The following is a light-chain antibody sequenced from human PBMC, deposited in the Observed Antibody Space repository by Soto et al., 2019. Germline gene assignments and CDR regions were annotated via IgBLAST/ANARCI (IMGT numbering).Light chain of an antibody. CDR1: SSDVGGYNY. CDR3: CSYAGSYTLV. CDR2: EVS. Sequence: QSVLTQPPSASGSPGQSVTISCTGTSSDVGGYNYVSWYQQHPGKAPELMIYEVSKRPSGVPDRFSGSKSGNTASLTVSGLQAEDEADYYCCSYAGSYTLVFGGGTQLTVL. V-gene: IGLV2-8*01. J-gene: IGLJ2*01.